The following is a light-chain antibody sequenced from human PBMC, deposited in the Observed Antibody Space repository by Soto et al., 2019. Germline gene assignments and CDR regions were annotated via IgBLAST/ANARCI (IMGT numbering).Light chain of an antibody. V-gene: IGKV3-15*01. J-gene: IGKJ1*01. Sequence: EIVMTQSPGTLSVSPGERATLSCRASQSVGRDLAWYQQKPGQAPRLLICGASTWATGIPASFSGSGSGAEFTLTISSLQSEDFAVYYCQHYNYWPPKTFGQGTKVDIK. CDR3: QHYNYWPPKT. CDR1: QSVGRD. CDR2: GAS.